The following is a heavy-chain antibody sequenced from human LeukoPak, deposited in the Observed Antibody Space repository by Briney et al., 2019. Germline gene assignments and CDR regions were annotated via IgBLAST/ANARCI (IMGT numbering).Heavy chain of an antibody. V-gene: IGHV4-39*01. CDR1: GGSISSSSYF. CDR2: IYHTGST. D-gene: IGHD4-11*01. CDR3: ARRSISDFDY. Sequence: PSETLSLTCTVSGGSISSSSYFWGWIRQPPGKGLKWIATIYHTGSTFYNPSLKSRVTLSIDTSKKQFSLNLNFVTAADTAVYYCARRSISDFDYWGQGNLVTVSS. J-gene: IGHJ4*02.